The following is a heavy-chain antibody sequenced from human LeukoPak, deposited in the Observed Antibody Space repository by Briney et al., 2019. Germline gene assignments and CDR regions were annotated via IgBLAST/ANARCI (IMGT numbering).Heavy chain of an antibody. D-gene: IGHD2-15*01. CDR1: GFTFSSDS. CDR3: ARANWLLLSIAFDI. J-gene: IGHJ3*02. Sequence: TGGSLRLSCAASGFTFSSDSMSWVRQAPREGLEWVSSIISSSSYIYYADSVKGRFTLSRDKDKHSLYLQMNSLRAEDTAVYYCARANWLLLSIAFDIWGQGTMVTVSS. CDR2: IISSSSYI. V-gene: IGHV3-21*01.